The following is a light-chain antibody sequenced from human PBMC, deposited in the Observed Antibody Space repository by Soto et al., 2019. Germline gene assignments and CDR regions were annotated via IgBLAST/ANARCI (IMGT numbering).Light chain of an antibody. CDR1: SSDVDGYNY. Sequence: QSVLTQPASVSGSPGQSITISCTGTSSDVDGYNYVSWYQHHPGKAPKLIIYDVTNRPSGVSNPFSGSKSGNTASLTISGLQPEDEADYYCSSYTPSNTRQIVFGTGTKLTVL. V-gene: IGLV2-14*03. CDR2: DVT. CDR3: SSYTPSNTRQIV. J-gene: IGLJ1*01.